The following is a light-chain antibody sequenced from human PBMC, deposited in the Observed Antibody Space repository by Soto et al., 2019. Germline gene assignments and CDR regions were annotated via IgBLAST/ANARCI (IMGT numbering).Light chain of an antibody. Sequence: QPVLTQPPSASGTPGQRVTISCSGSSSNIGGNAVNWYQQLPGTTPKLLIYSNNQRPSGVPDRFSGSKSGISASLAISGLQSEDEADYYCAAWDDSLSGYVFGTGTKVTVL. CDR1: SSNIGGNA. CDR3: AAWDDSLSGYV. CDR2: SNN. V-gene: IGLV1-44*01. J-gene: IGLJ1*01.